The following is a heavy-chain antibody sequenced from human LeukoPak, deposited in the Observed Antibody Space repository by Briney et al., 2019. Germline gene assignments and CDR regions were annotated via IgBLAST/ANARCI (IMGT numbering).Heavy chain of an antibody. D-gene: IGHD6-19*01. CDR1: GYSFTSYW. Sequence: GESLKISCKGSGYSFTSYWIGWVRQMPGKGLEWMGIIYPGDSDTRYSPSVQGQVTISADKSISTAYLQWSSLKASGTAMYYCASPNGYSSGWPGGDAFDIWGQGTMVTVSS. CDR3: ASPNGYSSGWPGGDAFDI. CDR2: IYPGDSDT. V-gene: IGHV5-51*01. J-gene: IGHJ3*02.